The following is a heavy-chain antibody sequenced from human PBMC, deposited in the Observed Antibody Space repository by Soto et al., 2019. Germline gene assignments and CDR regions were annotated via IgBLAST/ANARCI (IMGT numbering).Heavy chain of an antibody. Sequence: GGSLTLSCAASGFTFSSYWMHWVRQAPGKGLVWVSRINSDGSSTSYADSVKGRFTISRDNAKNTLYLQMNSLRAEDTAVYYCARGSRRGWDNNWFDTWGQGTLVTVSS. CDR2: INSDGSST. D-gene: IGHD6-19*01. CDR3: ARGSRRGWDNNWFDT. CDR1: GFTFSSYW. J-gene: IGHJ5*02. V-gene: IGHV3-74*01.